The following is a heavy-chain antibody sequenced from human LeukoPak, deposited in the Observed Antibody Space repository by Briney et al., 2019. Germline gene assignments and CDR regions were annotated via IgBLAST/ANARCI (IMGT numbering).Heavy chain of an antibody. CDR2: ISGSGGST. Sequence: GGSLRLSCAASGFTFSSYAMSWVRQAPGKGLEWVSAISGSGGSTYYADSVKGRCTISRDNSKNTLYLQMNSLSAEDTAVYYCAKDDGYSHTRYYFDYWGQGTLVTVSS. CDR1: GFTFSSYA. D-gene: IGHD5-18*01. V-gene: IGHV3-23*01. J-gene: IGHJ4*02. CDR3: AKDDGYSHTRYYFDY.